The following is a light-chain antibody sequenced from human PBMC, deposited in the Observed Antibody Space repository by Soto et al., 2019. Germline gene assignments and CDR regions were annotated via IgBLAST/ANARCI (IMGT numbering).Light chain of an antibody. CDR2: EVS. J-gene: IGLJ1*01. Sequence: QSVLTQPASVFGSPGQSITFSRTGTSRHVGGYNFVSWYQQHTGKAPKLMIYEVSSRPSGVSNRFSGSKSGNTASLTISGLQPEDEADYYCSSYTTRTTVVFGTGTKVTVL. V-gene: IGLV2-14*03. CDR1: SRHVGGYNF. CDR3: SSYTTRTTVV.